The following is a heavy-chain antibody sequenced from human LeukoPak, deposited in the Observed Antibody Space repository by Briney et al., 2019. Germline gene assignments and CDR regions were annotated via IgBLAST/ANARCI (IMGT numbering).Heavy chain of an antibody. CDR3: ARGPTGFFDC. D-gene: IGHD4-17*01. V-gene: IGHV4-34*01. CDR2: INHSGST. CDR1: GGSFSGYY. J-gene: IGHJ4*02. Sequence: PSETLSLTCAVYGGSFSGYYWSWIRQPPGKGLEWIGEINHSGSTNYNPSLKSRVTLSVDTSKNQFSLKLSSVTAADTAVYYCARGPTGFFDCWGQGTPVTVSS.